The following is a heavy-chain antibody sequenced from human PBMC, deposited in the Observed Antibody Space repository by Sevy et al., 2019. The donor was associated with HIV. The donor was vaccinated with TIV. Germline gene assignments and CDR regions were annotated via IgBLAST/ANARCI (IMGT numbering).Heavy chain of an antibody. Sequence: GGSLRLSCAASGFTFSNYAMTWVRQTPGKGLEWVSTIRFSGVNTDYADSVKGRFTISRDNSKNTLFLQMNSLRAEDTAVFYCAEDTSSYGDYRDGFDIWGQGTMVTVSS. CDR1: GFTFSNYA. D-gene: IGHD4-17*01. CDR3: AEDTSSYGDYRDGFDI. J-gene: IGHJ3*02. CDR2: IRFSGVNT. V-gene: IGHV3-23*01.